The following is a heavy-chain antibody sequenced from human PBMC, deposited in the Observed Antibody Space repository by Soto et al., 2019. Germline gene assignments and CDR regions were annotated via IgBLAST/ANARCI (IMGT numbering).Heavy chain of an antibody. Sequence: SETLSLTCTVSGGSIISSSYYWGWIRQPPGKGLEWIGNVYYGASTYYNPSLKSRVTISVETSKSQFSLKLSSVTAADTAVYYCAGGDYYHSSGYYFYYYTMDVWGQGTTVTVSS. CDR1: GGSIISSSYY. CDR2: VYYGAST. D-gene: IGHD3-22*01. CDR3: AGGDYYHSSGYYFYYYTMDV. V-gene: IGHV4-39*01. J-gene: IGHJ6*02.